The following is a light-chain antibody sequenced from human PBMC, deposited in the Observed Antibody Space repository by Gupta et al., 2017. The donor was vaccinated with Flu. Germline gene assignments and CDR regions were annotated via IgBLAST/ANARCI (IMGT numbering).Light chain of an antibody. CDR1: RIGEKT. J-gene: IGLJ3*02. CDR3: QVCDTTTDQWV. V-gene: IGLV3-21*02. Sequence: GQTDRRTHSANRIGEKTVHWYQQGPGHAPVLIVYDVKDRLTGIPDRFSATNSGDTATLTNSRVEAGDDAVYYCQVCDTTTDQWVFGGGTKLTVL. CDR2: DVK.